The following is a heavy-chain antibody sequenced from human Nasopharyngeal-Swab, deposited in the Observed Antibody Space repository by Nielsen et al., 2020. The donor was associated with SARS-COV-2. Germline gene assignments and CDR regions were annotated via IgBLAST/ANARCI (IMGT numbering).Heavy chain of an antibody. Sequence: GGSLRLSCAASGFTFSSYSMNWVRQAPGKGLEWVSSISSSSSYIYYADSVKGRFTISRDNAKNSLYLQMNSLRAEDTAVYYCARVEMATITTSYYYYYGMDVWGQGTTATVSS. V-gene: IGHV3-21*01. J-gene: IGHJ6*02. CDR1: GFTFSSYS. CDR3: ARVEMATITTSYYYYYGMDV. D-gene: IGHD5-24*01. CDR2: ISSSSSYI.